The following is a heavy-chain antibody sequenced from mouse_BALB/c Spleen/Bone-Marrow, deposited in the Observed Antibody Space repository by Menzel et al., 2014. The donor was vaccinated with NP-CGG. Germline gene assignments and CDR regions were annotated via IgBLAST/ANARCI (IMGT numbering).Heavy chain of an antibody. CDR1: GFTFSSHG. CDR2: INSNGGST. CDR3: ARDYYGSSDY. D-gene: IGHD1-1*01. V-gene: IGHV5-6-3*01. J-gene: IGHJ2*01. Sequence: EVKVEESGGGLVQPGGSLKLSCAASGFTFSSHGMSWVRQTPDKRLELVATINSNGGSTYYPDSVKGRFTISRDNAKNTLYLQMSSLKSEDTAMYYCARDYYGSSDYWGQGTTLTVSS.